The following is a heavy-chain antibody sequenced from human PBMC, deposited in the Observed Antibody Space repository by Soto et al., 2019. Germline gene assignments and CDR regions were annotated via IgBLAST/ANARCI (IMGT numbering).Heavy chain of an antibody. CDR1: GYTFTGYY. J-gene: IGHJ6*03. V-gene: IGHV1-2*04. Sequence: ASVKVSCKASGYTFTGYYMHWVRQAPGQGLEWMGWINPNSGGTNYAQKFQGWVTMTRDTSISTAYMELSRLRSDDTAVYYCARGRDYYYYMDVWGKGTTVTVSS. CDR2: INPNSGGT. CDR3: ARGRDYYYYMDV.